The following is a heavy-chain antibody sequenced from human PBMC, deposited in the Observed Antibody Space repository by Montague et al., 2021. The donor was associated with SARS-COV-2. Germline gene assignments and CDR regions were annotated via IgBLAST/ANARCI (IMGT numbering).Heavy chain of an antibody. CDR1: GGSIISTTSN. CDR3: GTHRQHHNH. J-gene: IGHJ5*02. V-gene: IGHV4-39*01. CDR2: IYYTANT. D-gene: IGHD6-13*01. Sequence: SETLSLTCTVSGGSIISTTSNWGWIRQPPGKGLEWIGSIYYTANTYYTPSLKTRVTISVDTSKNQFSLKLIAVTAADTAVYLCGTHRQHHNHWGQGAMVAVSS.